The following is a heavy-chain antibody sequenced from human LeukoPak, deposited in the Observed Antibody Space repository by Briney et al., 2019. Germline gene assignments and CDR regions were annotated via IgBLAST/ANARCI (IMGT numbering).Heavy chain of an antibody. Sequence: PGGSLRLSCAASGFTFSGYGMHWVRQAHGRGLEWVSFIQYDGNNKYYTDSVKGRFTISRDDSKNTLYLQMSSLRAEDAAVYYCAKDGVIAGDRWGQGTLVTVSS. J-gene: IGHJ4*02. CDR1: GFTFSGYG. CDR3: AKDGVIAGDR. D-gene: IGHD3-16*02. V-gene: IGHV3-30*02. CDR2: IQYDGNNK.